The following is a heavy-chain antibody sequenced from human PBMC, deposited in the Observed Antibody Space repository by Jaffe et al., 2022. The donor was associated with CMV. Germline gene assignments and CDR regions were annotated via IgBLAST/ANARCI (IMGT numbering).Heavy chain of an antibody. V-gene: IGHV1-69*01. Sequence: QVQLVQSGTEMQKPGSSVKVSCKASGGTVRSYAIIWVRQAPGQGLEWMGGIIPISGTVDSAQKFQGRVTITADESTNTAYMELSSLRSEDTAMYFCALRLLSMRSAFEMWGQGTMVIVSS. CDR1: GGTVRSYA. CDR3: ALRLLSMRSAFEM. J-gene: IGHJ3*02. D-gene: IGHD3-16*01. CDR2: IIPISGTV.